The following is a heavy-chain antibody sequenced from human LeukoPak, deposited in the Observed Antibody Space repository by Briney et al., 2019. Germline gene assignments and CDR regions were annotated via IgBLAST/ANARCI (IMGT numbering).Heavy chain of an antibody. Sequence: GGSLRLSCAAFGFTFSGYWMIWVRQAPGKGLEWVANIKQDGSVKYYVDSVSGRFTISRDNAKNLLYLQMNSLRDEDTAVYYCVRDSGGYSSVWYDAFDVWGRGTKVTVSS. D-gene: IGHD6-19*01. CDR2: IKQDGSVK. CDR1: GFTFSGYW. CDR3: VRDSGGYSSVWYDAFDV. J-gene: IGHJ3*01. V-gene: IGHV3-7*01.